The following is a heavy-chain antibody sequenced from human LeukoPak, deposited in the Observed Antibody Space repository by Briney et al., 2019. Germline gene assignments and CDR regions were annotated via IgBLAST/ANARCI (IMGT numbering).Heavy chain of an antibody. CDR3: ARVIAAAGATHDY. V-gene: IGHV3-30*01. J-gene: IGHJ4*02. CDR2: ISYDGSNK. D-gene: IGHD6-13*01. Sequence: GRSLRLSCAASGFTFSSYAMHWVRQAPGKGLEWVAVISYDGSNKYYADSVKGRFTISRNNSKNTLYLQMNSLGAEDTAVYYCARVIAAAGATHDYWGQGTLVTVSS. CDR1: GFTFSSYA.